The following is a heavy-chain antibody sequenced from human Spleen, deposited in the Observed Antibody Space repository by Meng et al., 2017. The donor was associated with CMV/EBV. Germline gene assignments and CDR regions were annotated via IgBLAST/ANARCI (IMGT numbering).Heavy chain of an antibody. CDR3: AREGGYCSSTSCPGGYYGMDV. Sequence: ASVKVSCKASGGTFSSYAFSWVRQAPGQGLEWMGGIIPIFGTANYAQKFQGRVTITTDESTSTAYMELSSLRSEDTAVYYCAREGGYCSSTSCPGGYYGMDVWGQGTTVTVSS. V-gene: IGHV1-69*05. J-gene: IGHJ6*02. CDR1: GGTFSSYA. D-gene: IGHD2-2*01. CDR2: IIPIFGTA.